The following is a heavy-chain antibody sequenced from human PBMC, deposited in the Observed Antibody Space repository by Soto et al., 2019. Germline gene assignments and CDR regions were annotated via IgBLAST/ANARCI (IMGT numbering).Heavy chain of an antibody. Sequence: ASVKVSCKASGYTFTTYGFNWVRQAPGQGLEWMGWISPYNGDTNYAQNFQGRVTLTTDTSTSTAYMELRTLTSDDTAVYYCARTPRAQMIVLEAATRFDYWGQGTLVTVSS. J-gene: IGHJ4*02. CDR3: ARTPRAQMIVLEAATRFDY. CDR1: GYTFTTYG. V-gene: IGHV1-18*04. CDR2: ISPYNGDT. D-gene: IGHD2-15*01.